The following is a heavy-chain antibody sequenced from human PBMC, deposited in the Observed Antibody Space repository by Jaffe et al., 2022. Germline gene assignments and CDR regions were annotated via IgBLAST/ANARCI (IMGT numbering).Heavy chain of an antibody. CDR1: GGSISSGSYY. J-gene: IGHJ4*02. CDR2: IYTSGST. D-gene: IGHD3-10*01. CDR3: ARTNVAVRGVHFDY. V-gene: IGHV4-61*02. Sequence: QVQLQESGPGLVKPSQTLSLTCTVSGGSISSGSYYWSWIRQPAGKGLEWIGRIYTSGSTNYNPSLKSRVTISVDTSKNQFSLKLSSVTAADTAVYYCARTNVAVRGVHFDYWGQGTLVTVSS.